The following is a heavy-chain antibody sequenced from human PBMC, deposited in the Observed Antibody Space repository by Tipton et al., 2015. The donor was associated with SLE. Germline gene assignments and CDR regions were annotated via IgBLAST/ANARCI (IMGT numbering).Heavy chain of an antibody. CDR1: GGSISSYY. D-gene: IGHD1-26*01. CDR2: IYYSGST. Sequence: GLVKPSETLSLTCTVSGGSISSYYWSWIRQPPGKGLEWIGYIYYSGSTNYNPSLKSRVTISVDTSKNQFSLKLSSVTAADTAVYYCAREGGVGATRGAFDIWGQGTMVTVSS. J-gene: IGHJ3*02. CDR3: AREGGVGATRGAFDI. V-gene: IGHV4-59*01.